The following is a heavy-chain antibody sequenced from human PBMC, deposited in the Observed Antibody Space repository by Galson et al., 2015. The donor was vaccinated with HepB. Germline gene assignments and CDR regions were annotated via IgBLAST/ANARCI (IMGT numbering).Heavy chain of an antibody. D-gene: IGHD2-21*02. J-gene: IGHJ4*02. Sequence: SLRLSCAGSGFTVISSYMSWVRQAPGKGLEWVAIVYSGETTHYADSVRGRFIISRDTSRNTLSLQMTGLRADDAAIYYCARGDLKRSFEHWGQGTLVTVSS. CDR2: VYSGETT. CDR3: ARGDLKRSFEH. CDR1: GFTVISSY. V-gene: IGHV3-53*01.